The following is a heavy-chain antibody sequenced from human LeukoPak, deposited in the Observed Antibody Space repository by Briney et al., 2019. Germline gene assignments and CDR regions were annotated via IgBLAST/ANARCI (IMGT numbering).Heavy chain of an antibody. CDR1: GGSISSYY. CDR3: ARENSLWCSSTSCPPFPLDP. V-gene: IGHV4-4*07. J-gene: IGHJ5*02. CDR2: IYTSGST. Sequence: SETLSLTCTVSGGSISSYYWSWIRQPAGKGLEWIGRIYTSGSTNYNPSLKSRVTISVDKSKNQFSLKLSSVTAADTAVYYCARENSLWCSSTSCPPFPLDPWGQGTLVTVSS. D-gene: IGHD2-2*01.